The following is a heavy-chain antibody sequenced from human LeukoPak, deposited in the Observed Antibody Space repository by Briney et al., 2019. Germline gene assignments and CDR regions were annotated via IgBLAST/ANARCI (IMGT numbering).Heavy chain of an antibody. D-gene: IGHD2-15*01. J-gene: IGHJ4*02. Sequence: GGSLRLSCAASGFTFSSYAMHWVRQAPGKGLEWVAVISYDGSNKYYADSVKGRFTISRDNSKNTLYLQMNSLRAEDTAVYYCARAVRVVVVAATLGYWGQGTLVTVSS. CDR2: ISYDGSNK. V-gene: IGHV3-30-3*01. CDR3: ARAVRVVVVAATLGY. CDR1: GFTFSSYA.